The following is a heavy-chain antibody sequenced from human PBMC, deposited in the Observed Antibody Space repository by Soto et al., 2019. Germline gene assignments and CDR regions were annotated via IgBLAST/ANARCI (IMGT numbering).Heavy chain of an antibody. CDR1: GFTFSDYS. CDR2: IGNSNNPT. D-gene: IGHD2-15*01. Sequence: EVQLVESGGGLVKPGGSPRLSCAACGFTFSDYSMLWVRQAPGMGMEWLAFIGNSNNPTFYADSVRGRFTISRDNPKNSVYLQMNSLREEDTAVYFCAREEGYCNGGPCYRGAFDFWGQGTIVTVSS. J-gene: IGHJ3*01. V-gene: IGHV3-21*02. CDR3: AREEGYCNGGPCYRGAFDF.